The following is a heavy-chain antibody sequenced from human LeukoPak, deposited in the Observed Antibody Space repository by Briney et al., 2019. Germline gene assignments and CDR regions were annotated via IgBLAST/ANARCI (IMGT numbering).Heavy chain of an antibody. Sequence: PGGSLRLSCGASGFTFRNYAMSWVRQAPGKGLEWVSAISGTGGSTYYADSVKGRFTISRDNSKNTLYLQMNSLRAEDTAVYYCSKSGAAMVADYYYGMDVWGQGTTVTVSS. D-gene: IGHD2-2*01. CDR2: ISGTGGST. J-gene: IGHJ6*02. CDR3: SKSGAAMVADYYYGMDV. V-gene: IGHV3-23*01. CDR1: GFTFRNYA.